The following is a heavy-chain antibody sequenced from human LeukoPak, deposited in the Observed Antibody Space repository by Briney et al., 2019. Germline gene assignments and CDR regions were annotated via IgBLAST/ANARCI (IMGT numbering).Heavy chain of an antibody. D-gene: IGHD6-19*01. CDR1: GFIFDTHT. V-gene: IGHV3-23*01. Sequence: GGSLRLSCTGSGFIFDTHTLTWVRQAPGKGLEWVASISGSGDSTNYGDSVKGRFTISRDNPKNTLYLQMNSLSRADTALYYCARRGGSNGWGAFDIWGQGTMVTVSS. CDR3: ARRGGSNGWGAFDI. J-gene: IGHJ3*02. CDR2: ISGSGDST.